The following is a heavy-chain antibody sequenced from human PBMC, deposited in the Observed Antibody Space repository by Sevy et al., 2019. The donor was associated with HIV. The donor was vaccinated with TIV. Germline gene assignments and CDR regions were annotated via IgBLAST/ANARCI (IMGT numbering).Heavy chain of an antibody. Sequence: GGSLRLSCSASGFTFSSYAMHWVRQAPGKGLEYVSAISSNGGSTYYADSVKGRFTITRHNSKNTLYLQMSSLRAEDTAVYYCVKDPDSNYFDYWGQGTLVTVSS. CDR3: VKDPDSNYFDY. CDR2: ISSNGGST. V-gene: IGHV3-64D*06. CDR1: GFTFSSYA. D-gene: IGHD4-4*01. J-gene: IGHJ4*02.